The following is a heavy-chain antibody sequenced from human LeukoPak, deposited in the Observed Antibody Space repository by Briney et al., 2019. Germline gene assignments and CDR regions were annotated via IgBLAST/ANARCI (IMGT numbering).Heavy chain of an antibody. CDR2: ISLDGSQK. D-gene: IGHD6-19*01. CDR3: ARFETIAVAGQDY. CDR1: GFAFSSYG. Sequence: PGGSLRLSCAASGFAFSSYGVHWVRQAPGKGLEWVAVISLDGSQKYYADSVKGRFDISRDNSKNTLYLQMNSLRAEDTAVYYCARFETIAVAGQDYWGQGTLVTVSS. J-gene: IGHJ4*02. V-gene: IGHV3-30*03.